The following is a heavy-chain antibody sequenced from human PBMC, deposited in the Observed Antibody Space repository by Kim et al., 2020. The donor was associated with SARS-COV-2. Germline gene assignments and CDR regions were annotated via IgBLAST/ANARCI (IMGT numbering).Heavy chain of an antibody. J-gene: IGHJ4*02. V-gene: IGHV1-69*13. Sequence: SVKVSCKASGGTFSSYAISWVRQAPGQGLEWMGGIIPIFGTANYAQKFQGRVTITADESTSTAYMELSSLRSEDTAVYYCARGYLRYTGTFDYWGQGTLVTVSS. D-gene: IGHD2-2*02. CDR2: IIPIFGTA. CDR1: GGTFSSYA. CDR3: ARGYLRYTGTFDY.